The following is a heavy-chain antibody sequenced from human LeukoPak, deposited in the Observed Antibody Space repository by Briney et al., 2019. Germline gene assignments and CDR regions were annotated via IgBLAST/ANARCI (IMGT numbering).Heavy chain of an antibody. J-gene: IGHJ3*02. D-gene: IGHD1-20*01. CDR2: IYYSGST. CDR3: ARDLITVGDDAFDI. Sequence: PSETLSLTCTVSGGSISSSSYYWGWIRQPPGKGLEWIGSIYYSGSTYYNPSLKSRVTISVDTSKNQFSLKLSSVTAADTAVYYCARDLITVGDDAFDIWGQGTMVTVSS. CDR1: GGSISSSSYY. V-gene: IGHV4-39*02.